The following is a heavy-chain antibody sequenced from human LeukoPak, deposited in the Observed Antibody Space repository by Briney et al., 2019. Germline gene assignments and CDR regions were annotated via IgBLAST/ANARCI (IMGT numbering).Heavy chain of an antibody. Sequence: SETLSLTCTVSGYSISSGYYWGWIRQPPGKGLEWIGSIYHSGSTYYNPSLKSRVTISVDTSKNQFSLKLSSVTAADTAVYYCASSYYYVSSGYYYFDYWGQGTLVTVSS. D-gene: IGHD3-22*01. CDR2: IYHSGST. J-gene: IGHJ4*02. CDR1: GYSISSGYY. CDR3: ASSYYYVSSGYYYFDY. V-gene: IGHV4-38-2*02.